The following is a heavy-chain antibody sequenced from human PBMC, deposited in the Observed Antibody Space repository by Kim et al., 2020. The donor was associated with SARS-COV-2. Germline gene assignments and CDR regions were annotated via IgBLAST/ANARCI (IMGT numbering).Heavy chain of an antibody. Sequence: GGSLRLSCAASGFTFSSYGMHWVRQAPGKGLEWVAVIWYDGSNKYYADSVKGRFTISRDNSKNTLYLQMNSLRAEDTAVYYCARVSNLGSSWFSYYYYYYGMDVWGQGTTVTVSS. D-gene: IGHD6-13*01. J-gene: IGHJ6*02. CDR2: IWYDGSNK. CDR3: ARVSNLGSSWFSYYYYYYGMDV. CDR1: GFTFSSYG. V-gene: IGHV3-33*01.